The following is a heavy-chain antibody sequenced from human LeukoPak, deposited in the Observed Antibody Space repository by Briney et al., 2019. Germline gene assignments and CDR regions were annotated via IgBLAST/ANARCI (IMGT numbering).Heavy chain of an antibody. CDR1: GGSISSYY. Sequence: SETLSLTCTVSGGSISSYYWSWIRQPPGKGLEWIGNIYYSGSTNYNSSLTSRVTIPVDTSKNQFSLKLSSVTAADTAVYYCAREGAAAGTKGYYYYMDVWGKGTTVTVSS. V-gene: IGHV4-59*01. J-gene: IGHJ6*03. D-gene: IGHD6-13*01. CDR2: IYYSGST. CDR3: AREGAAAGTKGYYYYMDV.